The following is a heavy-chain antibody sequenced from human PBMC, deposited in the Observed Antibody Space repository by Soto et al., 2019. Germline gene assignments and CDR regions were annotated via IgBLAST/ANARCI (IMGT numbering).Heavy chain of an antibody. CDR2: ISADTGNT. D-gene: IGHD2-15*01. CDR1: GYTFTSYG. Sequence: QVQLVQSGAEVKKPGASVKVSCKASGYTFTSYGISWVRQAPGQGLEWMGWISADTGNTKSAQKLQGRVSLTTDTSTSTVYMDLRSLRSDDTAVYYCPRGGGPYEGIDHWGQGTLVTVSS. CDR3: PRGGGPYEGIDH. J-gene: IGHJ4*02. V-gene: IGHV1-18*01.